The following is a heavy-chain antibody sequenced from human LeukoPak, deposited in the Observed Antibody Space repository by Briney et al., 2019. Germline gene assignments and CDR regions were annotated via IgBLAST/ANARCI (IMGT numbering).Heavy chain of an antibody. CDR2: IYPGDSDT. V-gene: IGHV5-51*01. Sequence: GESLKISCKSSGYSFTNYWIGWVRQMPGKGLERMGIIYPGDSDTRYSPSFQGQVTISVDKSISTAYLQWSSLKASDTAMYYCARQGYCSSTSCYGNNWFDPWGQGTLVTVSS. CDR1: GYSFTNYW. J-gene: IGHJ5*02. CDR3: ARQGYCSSTSCYGNNWFDP. D-gene: IGHD2-2*01.